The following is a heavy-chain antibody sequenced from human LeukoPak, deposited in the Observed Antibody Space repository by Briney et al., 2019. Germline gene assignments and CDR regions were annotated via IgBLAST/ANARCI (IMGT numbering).Heavy chain of an antibody. J-gene: IGHJ2*01. CDR2: ISSSGSTM. D-gene: IGHD4-17*01. CDR3: AGDGDYWYFDL. V-gene: IGHV3-48*03. Sequence: GSLLLSCAASGFTFSSYEMNWVRQAPGKGLEWVSYISSSGSTMYYADSVKGRFTISRDNAKNSLYLQMNSLRAEDTAVYYCAGDGDYWYFDLWGRGTLVTVSS. CDR1: GFTFSSYE.